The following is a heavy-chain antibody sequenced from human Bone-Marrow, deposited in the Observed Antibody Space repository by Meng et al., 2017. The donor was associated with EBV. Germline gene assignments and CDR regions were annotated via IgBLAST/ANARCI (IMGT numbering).Heavy chain of an antibody. D-gene: IGHD1-26*01. CDR2: ISAYNGNT. V-gene: IGHV1-18*01. J-gene: IGHJ4*02. CDR1: GYTFTSYG. Sequence: QVQLVQAGAEVKKSGASVKVSCKASGYTFTSYGISWLRQAPGQGLEWMGWISAYNGNTNYAQKLQGRVTMTTDTSTSTAYMELRSLRSDDTAVYYCARLRIVGATSHYFDYWGQGTLVTVSS. CDR3: ARLRIVGATSHYFDY.